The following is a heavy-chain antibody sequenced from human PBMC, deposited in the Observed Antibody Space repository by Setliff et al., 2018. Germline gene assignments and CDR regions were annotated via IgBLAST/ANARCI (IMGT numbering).Heavy chain of an antibody. V-gene: IGHV3-48*04. D-gene: IGHD1-20*01. CDR2: ITSSSTGI. CDR1: GFTLSSSN. Sequence: GGSLRLSCAGSGFTLSSSNMAWVRKAPGKGPEWFSYITSSSTGIWYADSVKGRFTISRDNAKNSLYLQTNSLRVEDTALYYCARDGNNWNDLDYWGHGTLVTVSS. CDR3: ARDGNNWNDLDY. J-gene: IGHJ4*01.